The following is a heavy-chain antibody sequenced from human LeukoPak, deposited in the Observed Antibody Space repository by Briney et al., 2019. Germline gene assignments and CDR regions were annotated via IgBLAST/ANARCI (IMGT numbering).Heavy chain of an antibody. D-gene: IGHD5-24*01. Sequence: SETLSLTCAVSGVSISGHYWSWIRQPPGMRLEWIGYIFYSGSTNYNPSLNSRLTISVDTSRNQFSLKLRSVTAADTAVHYCARLTQPWLHIGGSYFDYWGQGILVTVSS. CDR1: GVSISGHY. CDR3: ARLTQPWLHIGGSYFDY. V-gene: IGHV4-59*11. J-gene: IGHJ4*02. CDR2: IFYSGST.